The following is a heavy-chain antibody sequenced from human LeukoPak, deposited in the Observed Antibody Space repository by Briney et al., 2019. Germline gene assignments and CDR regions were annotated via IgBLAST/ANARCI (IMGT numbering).Heavy chain of an antibody. V-gene: IGHV3-23*01. CDR1: GLTFSSYG. J-gene: IGHJ4*02. CDR2: ISGSGGST. CDR3: ARQGGWYYFDY. Sequence: GGSLRLSCVASGLTFSSYGMSWVRQAPGKGLEWVSAISGSGGSTYYADSVKGRFTISRDNSKNTLYLQMNSLRAEDTAVYYCARQGGWYYFDYWGQGTLVTVSS. D-gene: IGHD6-19*01.